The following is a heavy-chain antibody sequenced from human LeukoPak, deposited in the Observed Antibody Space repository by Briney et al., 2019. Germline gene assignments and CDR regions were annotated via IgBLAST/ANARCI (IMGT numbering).Heavy chain of an antibody. CDR3: ARGGY. CDR2: ISSSSRYI. V-gene: IGHV3-21*01. J-gene: IGHJ4*02. CDR1: VFTFSVYS. Sequence: GRCLSLSRAASVFTFSVYSMNCVPRGPGRGLGGGLSISSSSRYISYADSVRGGFTISRDNAKNAVYLQMYSLGAEDTGVYYCARGGYWGQGTLVTVSS.